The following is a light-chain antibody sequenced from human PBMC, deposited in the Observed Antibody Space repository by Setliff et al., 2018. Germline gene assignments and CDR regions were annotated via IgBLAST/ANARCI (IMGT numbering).Light chain of an antibody. CDR1: RNDIGGYDY. Sequence: QPALTQPASVSGSPGQSITISCTGTRNDIGGYDYVSWYQQHPGKAPTLMIYDVSKRPSGVSNRFSGSKSGNTASLTISGLQAEDEADYYCSSYTSSNPYVIFGGGTKVTVL. J-gene: IGLJ2*01. CDR2: DVS. V-gene: IGLV2-14*03. CDR3: SSYTSSNPYVI.